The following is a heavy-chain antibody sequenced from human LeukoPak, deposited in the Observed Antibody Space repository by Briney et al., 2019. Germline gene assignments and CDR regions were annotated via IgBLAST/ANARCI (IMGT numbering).Heavy chain of an antibody. CDR1: GFTFRNYG. CDR3: ARDKAYGDSEDF. V-gene: IGHV3-7*05. D-gene: IGHD4-17*01. Sequence: GGSLRLSCAASGFTFRNYGMSWVRQAPGKGLEWVANIIQDGSEKNYVDSVKGRFTISRDNAKNSLYPQMNSLRAEDTAVYYCARDKAYGDSEDFWGQGTLVTVSS. J-gene: IGHJ4*02. CDR2: IIQDGSEK.